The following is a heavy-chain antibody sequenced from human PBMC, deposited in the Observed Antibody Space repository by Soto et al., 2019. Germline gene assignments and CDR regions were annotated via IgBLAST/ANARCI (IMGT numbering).Heavy chain of an antibody. D-gene: IGHD1-26*01. Sequence: GGSLRLSCAASGFTLTTYSMNWVRQAPGMGLEWVSSINGRGNYKYYTDSVDGRFTISRDNAQNSLYLQMNSLRAEDTAVYYCAREAGVVGATSDFDYWGQGTLVTVSS. V-gene: IGHV3-21*01. J-gene: IGHJ4*02. CDR3: AREAGVVGATSDFDY. CDR1: GFTLTTYS. CDR2: INGRGNYK.